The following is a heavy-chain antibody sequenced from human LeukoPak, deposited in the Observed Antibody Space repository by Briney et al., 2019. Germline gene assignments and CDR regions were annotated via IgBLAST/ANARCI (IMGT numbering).Heavy chain of an antibody. J-gene: IGHJ6*04. CDR1: GFTFSDYS. CDR3: ARRARLYFYMDV. V-gene: IGHV3-33*01. CDR2: IRYDGSVK. Sequence: GRSLRLSCAASGFTFSDYSMHWVRDAPRKGLDRVANIRYDGSVKYYADSVKGPFTISRDNSKNTVSLQMDSLRVEDTAVYYCARRARLYFYMDVWGKGTTVTVSS. D-gene: IGHD3-9*01.